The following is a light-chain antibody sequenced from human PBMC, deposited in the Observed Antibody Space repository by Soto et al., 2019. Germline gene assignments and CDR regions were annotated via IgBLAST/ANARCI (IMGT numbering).Light chain of an antibody. CDR3: QQDYNLPFT. Sequence: EIVMTQSPATLSLSPGERATLSCRASQSVRSSYLSWYQQKPGQAPRLLIYGASTRATGIPARFSGSGSGTDFTLTISSLQPEDFAVYYCQQDYNLPFTFGPGTKVDIK. V-gene: IGKV3D-7*01. CDR2: GAS. CDR1: QSVRSSY. J-gene: IGKJ3*01.